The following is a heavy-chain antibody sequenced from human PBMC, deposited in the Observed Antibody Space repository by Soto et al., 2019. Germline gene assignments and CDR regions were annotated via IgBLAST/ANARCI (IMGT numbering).Heavy chain of an antibody. CDR2: ISSSSSYI. Sequence: EVQLVESGGGLVKPGGSLRLSCAASGFTFSSYSMNWVRQAPGKGLEWVSSISSSSSYIYYADSVKGRFTISRDNAKNSLYLQMNHLRAEDTAVYYCASLNSGSYYRNYYYGMDVWGQGTTVTVSS. CDR1: GFTFSSYS. CDR3: ASLNSGSYYRNYYYGMDV. V-gene: IGHV3-21*01. J-gene: IGHJ6*02. D-gene: IGHD1-26*01.